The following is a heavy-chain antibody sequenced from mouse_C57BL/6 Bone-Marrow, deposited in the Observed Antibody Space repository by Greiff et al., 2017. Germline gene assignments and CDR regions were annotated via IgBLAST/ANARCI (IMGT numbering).Heavy chain of an antibody. CDR1: GFTFSDYG. V-gene: IGHV5-15*01. CDR3: ARLTTVVANYAMDY. CDR2: ISNLAYSI. J-gene: IGHJ4*01. Sequence: EVQGVESGGGLVQPGGSLKLSCAASGFTFSDYGMAWVRQAPRKGPEWVAFISNLAYSIYYADTVTGRFTISRENAKNTLYLEMSSLRSEDTAMYDCARLTTVVANYAMDYWGQGTSVTVSS. D-gene: IGHD1-1*01.